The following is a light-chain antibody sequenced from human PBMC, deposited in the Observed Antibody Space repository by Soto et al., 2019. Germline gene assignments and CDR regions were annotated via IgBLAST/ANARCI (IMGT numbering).Light chain of an antibody. V-gene: IGKV1-5*01. CDR2: DAS. Sequence: DIQLTQSPSTLSASVGDRVTLTCRASQSLNTRLAWYQQRPGKAPKLLIYDASTLESGVPSRFSGGGAGTEFTLTINNLQPEDFATYYCQQAASFPITFGQGTKVDIK. CDR1: QSLNTR. J-gene: IGKJ1*01. CDR3: QQAASFPIT.